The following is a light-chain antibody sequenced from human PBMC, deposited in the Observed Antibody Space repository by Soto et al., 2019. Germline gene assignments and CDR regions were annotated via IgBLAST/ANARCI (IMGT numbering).Light chain of an antibody. J-gene: IGLJ2*01. V-gene: IGLV2-23*02. CDR1: SSDVVSYNL. Sequence: QSALTQPASVSGSPGQSITISCTGTSSDVVSYNLVSWYQQHPGKAPKLMIYEVSKRPSGVSNRFSGSKSGNTASLTISGLQAEDEADYYCCSYAGSSTVVFGGGTQLTVL. CDR2: EVS. CDR3: CSYAGSSTVV.